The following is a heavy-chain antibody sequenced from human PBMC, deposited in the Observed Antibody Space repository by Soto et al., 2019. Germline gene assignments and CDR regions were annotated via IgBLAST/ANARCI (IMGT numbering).Heavy chain of an antibody. J-gene: IGHJ4*02. CDR3: ARWGLSSSWYYFDY. CDR2: IYYSGST. D-gene: IGHD6-13*01. Sequence: SETLSLTCTVSGGSISSGGYYWSWIRQHPGKGLEWIGYIYYSGSTYYNPSLKSRVTISVDTSKNQFSLKLRSVTAADTAVYYCARWGLSSSWYYFDYWGQGTLVTVSS. V-gene: IGHV4-31*03. CDR1: GGSISSGGYY.